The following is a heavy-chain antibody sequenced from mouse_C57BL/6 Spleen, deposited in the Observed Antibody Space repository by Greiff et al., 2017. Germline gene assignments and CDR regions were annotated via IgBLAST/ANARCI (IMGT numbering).Heavy chain of an antibody. V-gene: IGHV1-81*01. CDR1: GYTFTSYG. J-gene: IGHJ3*01. Sequence: VQLQESGAELVRPGASVKLSCKASGYTFTSYGISWVKQRPGQGLEWIGEIYPRSGNTYYNEKFKGKATLTADKSSSTAYMELRSLTSEDSAVYFCARIGITTVVVPRFAYWGQGALVTVSA. CDR3: ARIGITTVVVPRFAY. CDR2: IYPRSGNT. D-gene: IGHD1-1*01.